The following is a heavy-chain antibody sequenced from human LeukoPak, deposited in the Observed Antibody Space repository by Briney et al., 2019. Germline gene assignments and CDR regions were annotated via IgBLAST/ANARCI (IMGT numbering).Heavy chain of an antibody. CDR3: ATHSGEY. J-gene: IGHJ4*02. CDR1: RLTFSTYG. CDR2: IWHDGSNK. V-gene: IGHV3-33*01. Sequence: GGSLRLSCAASRLTFSTYGMPWVRQAPGKGLEWVAVIWHDGSNKYYADSVKGRFTISRDNSKNTLYLQMNSLRAEDTAVYYCATHSGEYWGQGTLVTVSS.